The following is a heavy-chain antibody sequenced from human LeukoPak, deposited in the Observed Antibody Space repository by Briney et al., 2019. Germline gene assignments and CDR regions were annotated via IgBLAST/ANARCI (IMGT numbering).Heavy chain of an antibody. CDR3: ARDLGPVPAATLGMDV. Sequence: PGGSLRLPCAASGFTFSSYAMHWVRQAPGKGLEWVAVISYDGSNKYYADSVKGRFTISRDNSKNTLYLQMNSLRAEDTAVYYCARDLGPVPAATLGMDVWGQGTTVTVSS. V-gene: IGHV3-30-3*01. CDR2: ISYDGSNK. J-gene: IGHJ6*02. CDR1: GFTFSSYA. D-gene: IGHD2-2*01.